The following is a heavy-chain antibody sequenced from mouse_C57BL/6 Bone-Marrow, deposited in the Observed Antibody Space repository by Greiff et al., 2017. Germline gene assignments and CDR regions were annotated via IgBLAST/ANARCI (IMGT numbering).Heavy chain of an antibody. CDR2: IYPGNSDT. J-gene: IGHJ3*01. V-gene: IGHV1-5*01. D-gene: IGHD1-1*01. CDR1: GYTFTSYW. CDR3: TRRGNYYGSPAGFAY. Sequence: EVQLQQSGTVLARPGASVKMSCKTSGYTFTSYWMHWVKQRPGQGLEWIGAIYPGNSDTSYNQKFKGKAKLTAVTSASTAYMELSSLTNEDSAGYYCTRRGNYYGSPAGFAYWGQGTLVTVSA.